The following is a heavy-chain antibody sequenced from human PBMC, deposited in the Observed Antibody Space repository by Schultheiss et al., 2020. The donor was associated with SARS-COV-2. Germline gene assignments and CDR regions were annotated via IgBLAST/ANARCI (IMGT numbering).Heavy chain of an antibody. V-gene: IGHV4-34*01. CDR3: ARSPLDGDFWSGYYNAFDY. CDR1: GGSFSGYY. CDR2: INHSGST. J-gene: IGHJ4*02. D-gene: IGHD3-3*01. Sequence: SETLSLTCAVYGGSFSGYYWSWIRQPPGKGLEWIGEINHSGSTNYNPSLKSRVTISVDTSKNQFSLKLSSVTAADTAVYYCARSPLDGDFWSGYYNAFDYWGQGSLVTVSS.